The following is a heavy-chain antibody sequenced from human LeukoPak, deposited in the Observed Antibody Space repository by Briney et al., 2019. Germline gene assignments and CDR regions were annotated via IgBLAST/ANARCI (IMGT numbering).Heavy chain of an antibody. CDR2: IYYSGST. D-gene: IGHD3-10*01. Sequence: PSETLSLTCTVSGGSISSNSYYWGWIRQPPGKGLEWIGYIYYSGSTNYNPSLKSRVTISVDTSKNQFSLKLSSVTAADTAVYYCAREGFGELLFDYWGQGTLVTVSS. CDR1: GGSISSNSYY. V-gene: IGHV4-61*01. CDR3: AREGFGELLFDY. J-gene: IGHJ4*02.